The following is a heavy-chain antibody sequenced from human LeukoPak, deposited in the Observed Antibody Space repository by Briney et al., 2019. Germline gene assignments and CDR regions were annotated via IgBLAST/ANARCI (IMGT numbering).Heavy chain of an antibody. CDR1: GYTFTGYY. CDR3: ARDKQLDWAHYHHCYMDV. V-gene: IGHV1-2*02. D-gene: IGHD1-1*01. CDR2: INPNSGGT. Sequence: ASVKVSCKAYGYTFTGYYMHWVRQAPGQGLEWMGWINPNSGGTKYAQKFQGRVTMARDTSISTVYMELSRLRSDDTAVYYCARDKQLDWAHYHHCYMDVWGKGTTVTVSS. J-gene: IGHJ6*03.